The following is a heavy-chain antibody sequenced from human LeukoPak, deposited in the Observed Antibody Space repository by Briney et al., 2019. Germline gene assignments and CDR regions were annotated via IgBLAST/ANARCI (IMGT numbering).Heavy chain of an antibody. CDR3: AKTSAGARSWYPGSYFDY. Sequence: GSLRLSCAASGFTFKNYAMSWVRQAPGKGLEWVSAISGSGDNTYYADSVKGRFTISRDNSKNTLYLQMNSLRAEDTAVYYCAKTSAGARSWYPGSYFDYWGQGTLVTVSS. CDR2: ISGSGDNT. J-gene: IGHJ4*02. D-gene: IGHD6-13*01. V-gene: IGHV3-23*01. CDR1: GFTFKNYA.